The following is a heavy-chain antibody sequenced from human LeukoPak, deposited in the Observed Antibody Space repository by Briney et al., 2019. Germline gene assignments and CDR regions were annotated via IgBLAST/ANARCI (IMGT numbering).Heavy chain of an antibody. J-gene: IGHJ4*02. CDR2: IYYSGST. Sequence: SETLSLTCSVSNGSISSGDYYWSWIRQPPGKGLEWIGYIYYSGSTYYNPSLKSRVTISVDTSKNQFSLKLSSVTAADTAVYYCARGRREVTYYYGSGRGYFDYWGQGTLVTVSS. V-gene: IGHV4-30-4*01. D-gene: IGHD3-10*01. CDR3: ARGRREVTYYYGSGRGYFDY. CDR1: NGSISSGDYY.